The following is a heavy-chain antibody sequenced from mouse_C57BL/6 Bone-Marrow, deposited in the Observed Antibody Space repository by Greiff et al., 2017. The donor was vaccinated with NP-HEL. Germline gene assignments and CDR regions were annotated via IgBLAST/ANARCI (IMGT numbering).Heavy chain of an antibody. D-gene: IGHD1-1*01. Sequence: VQGVESGPGLVAPSQSLSITCTVSGFSLTSYAISWVRQPPGKGLEWLGVIWTGGGTNYNSALKSRLSISKDNSKSQVFLKMNSLQTDDTARYYCARNYYYGSSNWYFDVWGTGTTVTVSS. CDR2: IWTGGGT. CDR1: GFSLTSYA. V-gene: IGHV2-9-1*01. CDR3: ARNYYYGSSNWYFDV. J-gene: IGHJ1*03.